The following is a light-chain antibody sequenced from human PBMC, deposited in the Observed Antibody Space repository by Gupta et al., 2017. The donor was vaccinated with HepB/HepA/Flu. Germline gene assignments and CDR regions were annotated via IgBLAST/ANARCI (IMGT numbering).Light chain of an antibody. J-gene: IGKJ5*01. CDR3: QQDYSTPIT. CDR1: QYRRDSNNKDY. V-gene: IGKV4-1*01. Sequence: DIVMTHCPHSLAVSLGERATINCKPSQYRRDSNNKDYLDWYQQKPGHPPKLLISWASTRECGVPDRFSGSGSGTDFTLTISSLQAEDVAVYYCQQDYSTPITFGQGTRVDIK. CDR2: WAS.